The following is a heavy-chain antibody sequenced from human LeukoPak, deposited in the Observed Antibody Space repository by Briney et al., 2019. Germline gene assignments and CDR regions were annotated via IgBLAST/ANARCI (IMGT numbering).Heavy chain of an antibody. CDR1: GGSISSYY. D-gene: IGHD3-22*01. J-gene: IGHJ4*02. V-gene: IGHV4-59*01. CDR2: IYYSGST. CDR3: ARGGYYDSSGYYYFDY. Sequence: AGTLSLTCTVSGGSISSYYWSWIRQPPGKGLEWIGYIYYSGSTNYNPSLKSRVTISVDTSKNQFSLKLSSVTAADTAVYYCARGGYYDSSGYYYFDYWGQGTLVTVSS.